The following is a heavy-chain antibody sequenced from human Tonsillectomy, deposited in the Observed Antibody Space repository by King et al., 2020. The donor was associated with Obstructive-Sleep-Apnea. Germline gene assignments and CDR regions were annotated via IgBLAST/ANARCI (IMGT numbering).Heavy chain of an antibody. Sequence: QLVQSGGGLVQPGRSLRLSCTASGFTFGDYALTWFRQAPWKGLEWVGFIRSTPSGGTTEYVASVKGRFNISRDDSKSIAYLQMNSLKTEDTAVYYCTRGRQPDYWGQGTLVTVSS. D-gene: IGHD6-13*01. CDR2: IRSTPSGGTT. J-gene: IGHJ4*02. CDR3: TRGRQPDY. V-gene: IGHV3-49*03. CDR1: GFTFGDYA.